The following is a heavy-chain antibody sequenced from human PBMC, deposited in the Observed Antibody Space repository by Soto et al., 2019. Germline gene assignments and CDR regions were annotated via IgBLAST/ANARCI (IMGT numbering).Heavy chain of an antibody. CDR2: FDPEDGET. V-gene: IGHV1-24*01. D-gene: IGHD3-9*01. CDR3: ATEPHYDILTGYLY. CDR1: GYTLTELS. J-gene: IGHJ4*02. Sequence: GASVKVSCKVSGYTLTELSMHWVRQAPGKGLEWMGGFDPEDGETLYAQKFQGRVTMTEDTSTDTAYMELSSLRSEDTAVYYCATEPHYDILTGYLYWGQGTLVTVSS.